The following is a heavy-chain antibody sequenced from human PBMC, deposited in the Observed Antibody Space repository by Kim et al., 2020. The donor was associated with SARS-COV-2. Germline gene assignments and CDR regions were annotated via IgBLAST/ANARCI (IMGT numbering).Heavy chain of an antibody. CDR1: GYTFIGHY. D-gene: IGHD3-16*01. V-gene: IGHV1-2*02. Sequence: ASVKVSCKTSGYTFIGHYIHWMRQAPGQGLEWMAGINPYRGTTNFAQRFQGRVTMTRDTPISTAYMELSSLTSDYTALYYCARGGSQRFGYWGQRTQVTVSS. CDR2: INPYRGTT. CDR3: ARGGSQRFGY. J-gene: IGHJ4*02.